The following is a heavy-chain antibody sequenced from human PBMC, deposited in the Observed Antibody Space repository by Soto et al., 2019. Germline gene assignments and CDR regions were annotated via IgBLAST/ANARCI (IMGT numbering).Heavy chain of an antibody. CDR2: FYYTGST. D-gene: IGHD3-22*01. V-gene: IGHV4-61*01. CDR3: ARSMHYSDGSNYSPFDY. Sequence: ASETLSLTCTVSGGSVSSGSYYWSWIRQPPGKGLEWIGYFYYTGSTNYNPSLKSRVTISIDASKNQFSLRLSSVTAADTAVYYCARSMHYSDGSNYSPFDYWGQGTLVTVSS. CDR1: GGSVSSGSYY. J-gene: IGHJ4*02.